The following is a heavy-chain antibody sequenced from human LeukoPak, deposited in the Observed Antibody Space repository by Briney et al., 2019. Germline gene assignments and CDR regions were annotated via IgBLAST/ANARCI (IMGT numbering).Heavy chain of an antibody. D-gene: IGHD5-18*01. V-gene: IGHV1-69*05. J-gene: IGHJ5*02. Sequence: GASVKVSCKASGGTFSSYVISWVRQAPGQGLEWMGGIIPIFGTANYAQKFQGRVTITTDESTSTAYMELSSLRSEDTAVYYCARELPRKRGYSYGYQGWFDPWGQGTLVTVSS. CDR3: ARELPRKRGYSYGYQGWFDP. CDR1: GGTFSSYV. CDR2: IIPIFGTA.